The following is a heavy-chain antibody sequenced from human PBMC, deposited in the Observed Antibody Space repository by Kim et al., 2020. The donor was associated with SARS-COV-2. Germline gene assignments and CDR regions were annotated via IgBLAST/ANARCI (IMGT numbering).Heavy chain of an antibody. CDR2: NK. Sequence: NKYYADSVKGRFTISRDNSKNTLYLQMNSLRAEDTAVYYCAKDQEGYFDYWGQGTLVTVSS. CDR3: AKDQEGYFDY. J-gene: IGHJ4*02. V-gene: IGHV3-33*06.